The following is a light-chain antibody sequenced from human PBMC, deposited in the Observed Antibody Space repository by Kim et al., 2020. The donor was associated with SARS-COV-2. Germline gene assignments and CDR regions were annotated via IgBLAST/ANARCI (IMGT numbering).Light chain of an antibody. CDR2: DVN. CDR3: SSYAAGSSWV. V-gene: IGLV2-14*03. J-gene: IGLJ3*02. CDR1: SSDVGGYDY. Sequence: GQSITISCTGSSSDVGGYDYVSWYQQHPGRAPKLIIYDVNNRPSGVSNRFSGSKSGTTASLTISGLQAEDEADYYCSSYAAGSSWVFGGGTQLTVL.